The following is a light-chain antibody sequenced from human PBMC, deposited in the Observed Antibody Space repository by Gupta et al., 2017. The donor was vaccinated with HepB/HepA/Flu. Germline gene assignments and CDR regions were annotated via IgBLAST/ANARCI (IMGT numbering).Light chain of an antibody. V-gene: IGKV1-27*01. CDR2: VAS. Sequence: GDRVTITCRASQDISNYLDWYQQKPGKVPQLLIYVASNLQSGVPARFSGSGSGTDFTLNISRLQPDDVAIYYCQQDKRPPFTFGPGTKVDIK. CDR3: QQDKRPPFT. CDR1: QDISNY. J-gene: IGKJ3*01.